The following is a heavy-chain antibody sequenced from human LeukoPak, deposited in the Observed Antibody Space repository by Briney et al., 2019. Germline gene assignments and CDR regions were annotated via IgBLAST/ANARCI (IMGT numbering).Heavy chain of an antibody. CDR2: ISYDGSNK. CDR1: GFPFSSYW. V-gene: IGHV3-30-3*01. D-gene: IGHD4-17*01. J-gene: IGHJ4*02. Sequence: GGSLRLSCVASGFPFSSYWMTWVRQAPGKGLEWVAVISYDGSNKYYADSVKGRFTISRDNSKNTLYLQMNSLRAEDTAVYYCARGATVTNADYWGQGTLVTVSS. CDR3: ARGATVTNADY.